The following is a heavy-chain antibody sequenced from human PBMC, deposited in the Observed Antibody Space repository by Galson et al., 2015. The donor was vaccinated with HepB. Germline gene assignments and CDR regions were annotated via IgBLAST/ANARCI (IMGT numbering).Heavy chain of an antibody. CDR2: INPYTGGT. V-gene: IGHV1-2*02. CDR3: ARMNCGGDCSFDY. D-gene: IGHD2-21*01. J-gene: IGHJ4*02. Sequence: SVKVSCKASGYTFSDFYMQWVRQAPGQGLEWMGWINPYTGGTNYAQKFQGRVSVTGDTSISTAYMELSRLRSDDTAIYYCARMNCGGDCSFDYWGQGSLVTVSS. CDR1: GYTFSDFY.